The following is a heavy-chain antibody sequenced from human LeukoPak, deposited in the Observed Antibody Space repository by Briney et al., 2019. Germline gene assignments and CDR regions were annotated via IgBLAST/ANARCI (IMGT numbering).Heavy chain of an antibody. Sequence: SETLSLTCTVSGGSISSGDYYWSWIRQPPGKGLEWIGYIYYSGSTNYNPSLKSRVTISVDTSKNQFYTAVYYCARDVPILTHTLNWFDPWGQGTLVTVSS. CDR2: IYYSGST. CDR1: GGSISSGDYY. CDR3: LNWFDP. J-gene: IGHJ5*02. V-gene: IGHV4-30-4*02. D-gene: IGHD3-9*01.